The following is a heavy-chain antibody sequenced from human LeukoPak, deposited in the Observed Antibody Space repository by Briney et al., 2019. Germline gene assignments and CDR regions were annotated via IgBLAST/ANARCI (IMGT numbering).Heavy chain of an antibody. J-gene: IGHJ3*02. D-gene: IGHD6-19*01. V-gene: IGHV3-9*01. CDR3: AKVRIAVAGTEAFDI. Sequence: GGSLRLSCAASGFTFDDYGMSWVRQAPGKGLEWVSGISWNSGSIGYADSVKGRFTISRDNAKNSLYLQMNSLRAEDTALYYCAKVRIAVAGTEAFDIWGQGTMVTVSS. CDR2: ISWNSGSI. CDR1: GFTFDDYG.